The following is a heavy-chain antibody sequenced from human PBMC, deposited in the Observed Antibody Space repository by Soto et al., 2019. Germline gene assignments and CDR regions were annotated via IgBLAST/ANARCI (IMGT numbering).Heavy chain of an antibody. Sequence: ASETLSLTCTVSGGSISSGDYYWSWIRQPPGKGLEWIGYIYYSGSTYYNPSLKSRVTISVDTSKNQFSLKLSSVTAADTAVYYCASGTDNYDFRWFDPWGQGTLVTVSS. CDR1: GGSISSGDYY. CDR2: IYYSGST. V-gene: IGHV4-30-4*01. CDR3: ASGTDNYDFRWFDP. J-gene: IGHJ5*02. D-gene: IGHD4-4*01.